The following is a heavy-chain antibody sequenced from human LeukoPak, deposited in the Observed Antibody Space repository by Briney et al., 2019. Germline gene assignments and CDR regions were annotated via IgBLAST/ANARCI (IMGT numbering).Heavy chain of an antibody. D-gene: IGHD4-17*01. CDR2: VSPSGAT. Sequence: ASVKVSCKASGYTFTSYYMHWVRQAPGQRLEWMGQVSPSGATTYAQKFRGRVIMTRDTSTSTLNMELSDLTSEDPAVYHCAKDSGAYGPDYWGQGTLLTVSS. CDR1: GYTFTSYY. V-gene: IGHV1-46*01. J-gene: IGHJ4*02. CDR3: AKDSGAYGPDY.